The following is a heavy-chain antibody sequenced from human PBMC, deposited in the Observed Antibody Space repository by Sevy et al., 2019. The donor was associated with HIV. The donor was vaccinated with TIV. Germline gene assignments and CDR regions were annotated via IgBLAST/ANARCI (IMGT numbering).Heavy chain of an antibody. J-gene: IGHJ4*02. CDR1: GFTFSSYS. D-gene: IGHD6-13*01. Sequence: GGSLRLSCAASGFTFSSYSMNWVRQAPGKGLEWVSSISSSSSYIYYADSVKGRFTISRDNAKNSLYLQMNSLRAEVTAVYYCAQWGQQLTFDYWGQGTLVTVSS. V-gene: IGHV3-21*01. CDR3: AQWGQQLTFDY. CDR2: ISSSSSYI.